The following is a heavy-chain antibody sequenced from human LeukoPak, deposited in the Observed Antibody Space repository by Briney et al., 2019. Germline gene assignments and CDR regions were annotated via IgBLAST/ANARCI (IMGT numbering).Heavy chain of an antibody. Sequence: SETLSLTCTVSGGSISSYYWSWIRQPAGKGLEWIGRIYTSGSTNYNPSLKSRVTMSVDTSKNQFSLKLSSVTAADTAVYYCARTPGITIFGVVTHDAFDIWGQGTMVTVSS. D-gene: IGHD3-3*01. CDR2: IYTSGST. CDR3: ARTPGITIFGVVTHDAFDI. J-gene: IGHJ3*02. CDR1: GGSISSYY. V-gene: IGHV4-4*07.